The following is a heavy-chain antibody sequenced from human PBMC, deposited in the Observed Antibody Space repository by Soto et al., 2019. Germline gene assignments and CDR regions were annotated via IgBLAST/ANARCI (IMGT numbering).Heavy chain of an antibody. V-gene: IGHV4-59*06. J-gene: IGHJ4*02. CDR2: IYYSGNT. CDR3: ARATYYYDSSGYSDRVLDY. Sequence: LSETLSLTCTVSGGSISSYYWSWIRQHPGKGLEWIGYIYYSGNTYYNPSLKSRVTISEDTSKNQFSLKLSSVTAADTAVYYCARATYYYDSSGYSDRVLDYWGQGTLVTVSS. D-gene: IGHD3-22*01. CDR1: GGSISSYY.